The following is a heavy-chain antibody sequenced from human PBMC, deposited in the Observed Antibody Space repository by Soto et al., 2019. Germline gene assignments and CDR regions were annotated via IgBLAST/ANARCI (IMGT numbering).Heavy chain of an antibody. V-gene: IGHV4-39*01. Sequence: PSETLSLTCTVSGVSISSSSSYWGWIRQPPGKGLEWIGNIYYSGSTYNNPSLKGRVTISVDTSKNQFSLKLSSVTAADTAVYYCARQSEYYYASGRADPLDGMDVWGQGTTVP. D-gene: IGHD3-10*01. CDR3: ARQSEYYYASGRADPLDGMDV. CDR2: IYYSGST. CDR1: GVSISSSSSY. J-gene: IGHJ6*02.